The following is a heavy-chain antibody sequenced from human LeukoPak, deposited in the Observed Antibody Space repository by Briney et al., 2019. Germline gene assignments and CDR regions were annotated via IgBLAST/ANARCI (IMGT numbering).Heavy chain of an antibody. CDR3: ARIRGASGWYYFDY. Sequence: GGSLRLSCAASGFTVNSNYMSWVRQAPGKGLEWVSVLYTGGNTLYADSVKGRFTISRDNSKNTLYLQMNSLRAEDTVVYYCARIRGASGWYYFDYWGQGTLVTVSS. CDR1: GFTVNSNY. J-gene: IGHJ4*02. V-gene: IGHV3-53*01. D-gene: IGHD6-19*01. CDR2: LYTGGNT.